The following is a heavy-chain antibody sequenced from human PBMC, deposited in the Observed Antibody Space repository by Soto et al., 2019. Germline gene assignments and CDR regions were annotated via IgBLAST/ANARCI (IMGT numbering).Heavy chain of an antibody. CDR1: GGSISSSSYY. CDR3: ARHRGVLLWFGSYGMDV. J-gene: IGHJ6*02. V-gene: IGHV4-39*01. D-gene: IGHD3-10*01. Sequence: SETLSLTCTVCGGSISSSSYYWGWIRQPPGKGLEWIGSIYYSGSTYYNPSLKSRVTISVDTSKNQFSLKLSSVTAADTAVYYCARHRGVLLWFGSYGMDVWGQVTTVSGS. CDR2: IYYSGST.